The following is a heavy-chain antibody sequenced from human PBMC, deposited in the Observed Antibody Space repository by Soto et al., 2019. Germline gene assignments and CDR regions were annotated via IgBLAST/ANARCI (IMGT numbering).Heavy chain of an antibody. CDR2: IYYSGST. J-gene: IGHJ4*02. CDR1: GGSISSGDYY. Sequence: SETLSLTCTVSGGSISSGDYYWSWIRQPPGKGLKWIGYIYYSGSTYYNPSLKSRVTISVDTSKNQFSLKLSSVTAADTAVYYCAREFPEGYYFDYWGQGTLVTVSS. CDR3: AREFPEGYYFDY. V-gene: IGHV4-30-4*01.